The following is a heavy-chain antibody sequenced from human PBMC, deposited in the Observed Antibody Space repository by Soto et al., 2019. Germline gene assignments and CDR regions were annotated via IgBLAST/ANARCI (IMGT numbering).Heavy chain of an antibody. CDR3: AKSLKIFGLATTRSGPLDS. J-gene: IGHJ4*02. CDR2: ISWNSGNI. D-gene: IGHD3-3*01. V-gene: IGHV3-9*01. CDR1: GVTFDNYA. Sequence: PGGSLRLSCAASGVTFDNYAMHWVRQAPGKGLEWVSGISWNSGNIGYADSVKGRFTIARDNAKTSLYLEMNSLRAEDTALYYCAKSLKIFGLATTRSGPLDSWGQGALVTVSS.